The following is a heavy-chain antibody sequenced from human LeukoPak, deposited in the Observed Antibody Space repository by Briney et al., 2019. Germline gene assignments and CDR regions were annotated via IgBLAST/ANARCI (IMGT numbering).Heavy chain of an antibody. CDR2: ISRSSSAI. CDR1: GFTFSNYT. V-gene: IGHV3-48*02. D-gene: IGHD5-12*01. J-gene: IGHJ4*02. CDR3: GPGIVATISSY. Sequence: GGSLRLSCAASGFTFSNYTMNWVRQAPGKGLEWVSYISRSSSAIYYADSVQGRFTISRDNAKNSLYLQMNGLRDEDTAVYYCGPGIVATISSYWGQGTLVTVSS.